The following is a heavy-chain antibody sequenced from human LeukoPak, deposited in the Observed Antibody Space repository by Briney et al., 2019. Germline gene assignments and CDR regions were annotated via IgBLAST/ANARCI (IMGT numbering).Heavy chain of an antibody. J-gene: IGHJ4*02. Sequence: IPSETLSLTCTVSGVSISSYYWSWIRQPPGKGLEWIGYIYYSGSTNYNPSLKSRVTISVDTSKNQFSLKLSSVTAADTAVYYCARHQGVEWELLFDYWGQGTLVTVSS. D-gene: IGHD1-26*01. CDR2: IYYSGST. V-gene: IGHV4-59*08. CDR1: GVSISSYY. CDR3: ARHQGVEWELLFDY.